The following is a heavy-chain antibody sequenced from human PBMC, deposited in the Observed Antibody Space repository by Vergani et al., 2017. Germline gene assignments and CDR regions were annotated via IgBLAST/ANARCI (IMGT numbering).Heavy chain of an antibody. Sequence: QVQLQESGPGLVKPSQTLSLPCTVSGGSINNGDYYWSWIRQPPGKGLGWFGYIYYTGSTYYNPSLKSRVTISEDTSKNQFSLKLSSVTAADTAVYYCARNSSITIFGVALDVWGKGTTVTVSS. V-gene: IGHV4-30-4*01. J-gene: IGHJ6*04. CDR3: ARNSSITIFGVALDV. D-gene: IGHD3-3*01. CDR2: IYYTGST. CDR1: GGSINNGDYY.